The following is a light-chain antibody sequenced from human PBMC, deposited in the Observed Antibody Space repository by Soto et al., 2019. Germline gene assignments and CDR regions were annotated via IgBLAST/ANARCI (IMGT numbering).Light chain of an antibody. V-gene: IGLV2-14*01. CDR3: NSYTSINTLV. J-gene: IGLJ1*01. Sequence: QSVLTQPASVSGSPGQSITVSCTGTSSDVGGFNYVSWFQQHPGKAPKLMIYEVNSRPSGVSDRFSGSKSGNTASLTISGLQPEDEADYYCNSYTSINTLVFXTGTKVTVL. CDR2: EVN. CDR1: SSDVGGFNY.